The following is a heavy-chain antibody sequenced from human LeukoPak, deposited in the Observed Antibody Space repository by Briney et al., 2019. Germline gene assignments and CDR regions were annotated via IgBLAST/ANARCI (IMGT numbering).Heavy chain of an antibody. CDR3: TRETSSRYFDY. CDR1: GYTHTSYD. V-gene: IGHV1-8*01. CDR2: MNPNSGRT. Sequence: ASVKVSCKASGYTHTSYDINWVRQDTGQGLEWMGWMNPNSGRTGYAQNFQGRITITRNTSISTAYMELSSLRSEDTAVYYCTRETSSRYFDYWGQGTLVTVFS. J-gene: IGHJ4*02.